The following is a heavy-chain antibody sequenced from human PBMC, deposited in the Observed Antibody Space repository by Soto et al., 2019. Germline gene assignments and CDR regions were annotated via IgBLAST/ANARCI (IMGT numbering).Heavy chain of an antibody. V-gene: IGHV4-31*03. CDR1: GGSISSGGYY. Sequence: QVQLQESGPGLVKPSQTLSLTCTVSGGSISSGGYYWSWIRQHPGKGLEWIGYIYYSGSTYYNPSLKSRVTISVDTSKNQFSLKLSSVTAADTAVYYCARASYCSGGSCYSSYYYYGMDVWGQGTTVTVSS. J-gene: IGHJ6*02. CDR3: ARASYCSGGSCYSSYYYYGMDV. CDR2: IYYSGST. D-gene: IGHD2-15*01.